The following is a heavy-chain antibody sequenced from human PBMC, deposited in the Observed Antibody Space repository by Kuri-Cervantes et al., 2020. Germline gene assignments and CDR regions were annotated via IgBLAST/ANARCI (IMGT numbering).Heavy chain of an antibody. J-gene: IGHJ4*02. CDR2: IWYDGSNK. CDR3: ARGEGRLCGGSCYPPFDY. Sequence: SCKASGYTFTSNGMHWVRQAPGQGLEWVAVIWYDGSNKYYADSVKGRFTISRDNSKNTLYLQLNGLSAEDTAVYYCARGEGRLCGGSCYPPFDYWGQGTLVTVSS. D-gene: IGHD2-15*01. V-gene: IGHV3-33*01. CDR1: GYTFTSNG.